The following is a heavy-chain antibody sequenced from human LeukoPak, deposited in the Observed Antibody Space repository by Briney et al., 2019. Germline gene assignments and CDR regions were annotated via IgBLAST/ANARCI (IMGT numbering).Heavy chain of an antibody. D-gene: IGHD3-10*01. CDR1: GFTFSSYG. Sequence: GGSLRLSCAASGFTFSSYGMHWVRQAPGKGLEWVAVISYDGSNKYYADSVKGRFTISRDNSKNTLYLQMNSLRAEDTAVYYCASVRGRYYGMDVWGQGTTVTVSS. CDR3: ASVRGRYYGMDV. J-gene: IGHJ6*02. V-gene: IGHV3-30*03. CDR2: ISYDGSNK.